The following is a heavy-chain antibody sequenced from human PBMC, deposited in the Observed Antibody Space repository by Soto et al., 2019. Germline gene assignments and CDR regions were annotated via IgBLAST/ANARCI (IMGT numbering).Heavy chain of an antibody. Sequence: GGFLRLSCAASGFTFSSYAMHWARQAPGKGLEWVAVISYDGSNKYYADSVKGRFTISRDNSKNTLYLQMNSLRAEDTAVYYCARGPLGATFDYWGQGTLVTVSS. V-gene: IGHV3-30-3*01. J-gene: IGHJ4*02. D-gene: IGHD5-12*01. CDR2: ISYDGSNK. CDR3: ARGPLGATFDY. CDR1: GFTFSSYA.